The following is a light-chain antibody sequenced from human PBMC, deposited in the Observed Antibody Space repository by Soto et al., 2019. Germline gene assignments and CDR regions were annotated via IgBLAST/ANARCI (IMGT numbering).Light chain of an antibody. CDR1: QSIGTY. CDR2: ATS. V-gene: IGKV1-39*01. Sequence: DIQMTQSPSSLSASVGDRVTITCRASQSIGTYLIWYQQKPGKAPKLLIYATSSLQSGVPSRFSGSGSGTDFTLTISSLQPEDFATYYCQQSYSTPPGTFGQGTKVDIK. J-gene: IGKJ1*01. CDR3: QQSYSTPPGT.